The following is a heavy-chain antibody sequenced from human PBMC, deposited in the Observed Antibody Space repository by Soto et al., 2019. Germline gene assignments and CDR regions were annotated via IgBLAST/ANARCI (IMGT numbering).Heavy chain of an antibody. CDR2: ISSNGVGT. V-gene: IGHV3-64*01. CDR3: ARRARPDVYYMDV. D-gene: IGHD6-6*01. Sequence: EVQLAESGGGLAQPGGSLSLSCAASGFTLSGYAMDWVRQAPGKGLEYVSGISSNGVGTYYANSVQGRFTISRDNSKNTVYLQMGSLRPEDMAVYYCARRARPDVYYMDVWGKGTTVTVSS. CDR1: GFTLSGYA. J-gene: IGHJ6*03.